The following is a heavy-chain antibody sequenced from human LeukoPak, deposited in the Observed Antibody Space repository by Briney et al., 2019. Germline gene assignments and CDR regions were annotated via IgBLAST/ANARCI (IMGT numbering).Heavy chain of an antibody. CDR3: ARGGGSSIAAAEGWFDP. V-gene: IGHV4-4*07. J-gene: IGHJ5*02. CDR2: IYTSGST. D-gene: IGHD6-13*01. Sequence: SETLSLTCTVSRGSISSYYWSWIRQPAGKGLEWIGRIYTSGSTNYNPSLKSRVTISVDKSKNQFSLKLSSVTAADTAVYYCARGGGSSIAAAEGWFDPWGQGTLVTVSS. CDR1: RGSISSYY.